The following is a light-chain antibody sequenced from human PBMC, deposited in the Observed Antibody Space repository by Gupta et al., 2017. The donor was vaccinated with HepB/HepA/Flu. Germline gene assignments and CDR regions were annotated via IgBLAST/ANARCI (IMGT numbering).Light chain of an antibody. CDR1: QSLLHSDGKTY. V-gene: IGKV2D-29*01. J-gene: IGKJ3*01. CDR2: DVS. Sequence: DIVITQTPLSLSVTPGQPASISCKSTQSLLHSDGKTYLYWYLQKAGWPPQLLIWDVSNRFAGVPHRFSDRGSGTDFTLNISRGEAADLGVYYCVQRIHHPKTFGDGTKVDIK. CDR3: VQRIHHPKT.